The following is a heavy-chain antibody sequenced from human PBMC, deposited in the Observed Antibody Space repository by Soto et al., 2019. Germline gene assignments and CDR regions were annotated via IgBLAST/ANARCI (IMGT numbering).Heavy chain of an antibody. J-gene: IGHJ4*02. V-gene: IGHV1-69*02. CDR1: GGTFSSYT. CDR2: IIPILGIA. CDR3: ARVEMATIVSDY. Sequence: QVQLVQSGAEVKKPGSSVKVSCKASGGTFSSYTISWVRQAPGQGLEWMGRIIPILGIANYAQKFQGRVTITADKSTSTAYMELSSLRSEDTAVYYCARVEMATIVSDYWGQGTLVTVSS. D-gene: IGHD5-12*01.